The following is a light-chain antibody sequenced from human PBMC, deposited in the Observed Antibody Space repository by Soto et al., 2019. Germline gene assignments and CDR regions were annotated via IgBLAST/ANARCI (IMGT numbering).Light chain of an antibody. CDR2: GAS. Sequence: EIVMTQFPATLSVSPGERATLSCRASQSISSNLAWYQQKPGQAPRLLIYGASTRATGIPARFSGSGSGAEFTLTISSLQSEDFAVYYCQQYSRWWTFGQGTKVEIK. CDR1: QSISSN. V-gene: IGKV3-15*01. CDR3: QQYSRWWT. J-gene: IGKJ1*01.